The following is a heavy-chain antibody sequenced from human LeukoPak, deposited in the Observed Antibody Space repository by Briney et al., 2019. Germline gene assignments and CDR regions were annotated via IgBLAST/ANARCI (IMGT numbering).Heavy chain of an antibody. Sequence: ASVKVSCKASGYTFTSYGISWVRQAPGQGLEWMGWISAYNGKTNYAQKLQGRVTMTTDTSTSTAYMELRSLRSDDTAVYYCERDSGVLYYMDVWGKGTTVTVSS. J-gene: IGHJ6*03. CDR2: ISAYNGKT. CDR1: GYTFTSYG. V-gene: IGHV1-18*01. CDR3: ERDSGVLYYMDV.